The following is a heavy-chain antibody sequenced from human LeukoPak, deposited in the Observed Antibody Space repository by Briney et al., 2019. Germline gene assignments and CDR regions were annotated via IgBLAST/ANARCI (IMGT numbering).Heavy chain of an antibody. J-gene: IGHJ4*02. CDR1: RHPYSPYH. Sequence: GGPQSLLCGPSRHPYSPYHKPWARHAPGKALECVTHICERSGGTHYAESVKGRFTVSRDNSKNTLYPQINSLSAEDTAIYYCARNQRPDDSGSWYGYWGQGTLVIVSS. V-gene: IGHV3-23*01. CDR2: ICERSGGT. CDR3: ARNQRPDDSGSWYGY. D-gene: IGHD6-13*01.